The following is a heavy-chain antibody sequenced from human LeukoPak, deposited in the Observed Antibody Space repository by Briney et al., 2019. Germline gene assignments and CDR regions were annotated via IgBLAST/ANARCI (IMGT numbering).Heavy chain of an antibody. J-gene: IGHJ6*02. CDR1: GFTFSSYA. D-gene: IGHD4-17*01. CDR3: ARVRYGELDV. CDR2: MSGSGGST. V-gene: IGHV3-23*01. Sequence: GVSLRLSCAASGFTFSSYAMSWVRQAPGKGLEWVSSMSGSGGSTYYADSVKGRFTISRDDSKNTLYLQMNSLRAEDTAVYYCARVRYGELDVWGQGTTVTVSS.